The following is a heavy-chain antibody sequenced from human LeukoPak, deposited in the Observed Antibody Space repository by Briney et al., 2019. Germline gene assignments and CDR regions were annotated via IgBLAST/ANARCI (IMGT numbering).Heavy chain of an antibody. J-gene: IGHJ6*02. Sequence: GGSLRLSCAASGFTFSNYDMHWVRRAPDKGLEWVAVIWYDGSNKYYADSVKGRFTISRDISKNTLNLQMNSLRVEDTAVYYCARDVSRGYWRPLDVWGQGTTVTVSS. CDR2: IWYDGSNK. CDR1: GFTFSNYD. V-gene: IGHV3-33*01. CDR3: ARDVSRGYWRPLDV. D-gene: IGHD5-18*01.